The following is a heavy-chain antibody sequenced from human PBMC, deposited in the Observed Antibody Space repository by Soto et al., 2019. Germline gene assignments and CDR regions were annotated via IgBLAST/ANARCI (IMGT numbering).Heavy chain of an antibody. Sequence: SETLSLTCAVSGGSISSSNWLRWVRQPPGKGLEWIGEIYHSGSTNYNPSLKSRVTISVDKSKNQFSLKLSSVTAADTAVYYCATATTTFGDFDYWGQGTLVTVSS. V-gene: IGHV4-4*02. CDR3: ATATTTFGDFDY. CDR1: GGSISSSNW. J-gene: IGHJ4*02. D-gene: IGHD3-10*01. CDR2: IYHSGST.